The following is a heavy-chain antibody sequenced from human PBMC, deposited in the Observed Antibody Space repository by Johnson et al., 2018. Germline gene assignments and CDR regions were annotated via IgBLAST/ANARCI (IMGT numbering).Heavy chain of an antibody. Sequence: EVQLVESGGGLVQPGGSLRLSCAASGFTFRTYDMHWVRQRTGKGLEWVSATGPTGDTYYPDSVRGRFTISRENAKNSLYLQMTSRRAGDTAVYYCARGGLNYYMDVLGKGTAVTVSS. V-gene: IGHV3-13*01. CDR1: GFTFRTYD. CDR3: ARGGLNYYMDV. CDR2: TGPTGDT. J-gene: IGHJ6*03.